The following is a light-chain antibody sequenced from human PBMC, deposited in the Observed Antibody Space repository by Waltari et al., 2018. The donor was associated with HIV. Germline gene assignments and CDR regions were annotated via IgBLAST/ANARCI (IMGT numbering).Light chain of an antibody. V-gene: IGLV1-36*01. Sequence: QSVLTQPPSLSEAPSQRVTIYCSGGQSNIGNNAVNWYQQLPGKAPKLLIYYNDLLPSGVSDRFSGSRSGTSASLAISGLQSEDEAHYYCASWDDRLNGLVFGGGTQLTVL. CDR2: YND. J-gene: IGLJ3*02. CDR3: ASWDDRLNGLV. CDR1: QSNIGNNA.